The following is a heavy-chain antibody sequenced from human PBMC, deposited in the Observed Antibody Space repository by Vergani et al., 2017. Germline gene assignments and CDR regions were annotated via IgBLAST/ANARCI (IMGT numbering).Heavy chain of an antibody. CDR2: INAGNGNT. Sequence: QVQLVQSGAEVKKPGASVKVSCKASGYTFTSYDMHWVRQAPGQRLEWMGWINAGNGNTKYSQQFQGRVTITRDTSASTAYMELSSLRSEDAAVYYCARDASGSRLFQHWGQGTLVTVSS. J-gene: IGHJ1*01. D-gene: IGHD3-22*01. CDR3: ARDASGSRLFQH. V-gene: IGHV1-3*01. CDR1: GYTFTSYD.